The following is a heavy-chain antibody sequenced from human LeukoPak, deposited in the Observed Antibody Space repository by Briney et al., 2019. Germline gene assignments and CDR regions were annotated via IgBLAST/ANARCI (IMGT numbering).Heavy chain of an antibody. J-gene: IGHJ6*02. CDR1: GYSISSGYY. CDR3: ARALTMVRGMDV. Sequence: SETLSLTCTVSGYSISSGYYWGWIRQPPGKGLEWIRSIYHSGSTYYNPSLKSRVTISVDTSKNQFSLKLSSVTAADTAVYYCARALTMVRGMDVWGQGTTVTVSS. V-gene: IGHV4-38-2*02. CDR2: IYHSGST. D-gene: IGHD3-10*01.